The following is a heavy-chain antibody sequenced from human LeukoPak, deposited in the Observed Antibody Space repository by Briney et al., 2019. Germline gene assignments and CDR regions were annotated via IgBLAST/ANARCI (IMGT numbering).Heavy chain of an antibody. D-gene: IGHD6-19*01. J-gene: IGHJ4*02. CDR3: ARGRGGQWLANFEY. CDR2: IYHSGST. Sequence: SETLSLTCAVSGYSISSGYYWGWTRQPPGKGLEWIGSIYHSGSTYYNPSLKSRVTISVDTSKNQFSLKLSSVTAADTAVYYCARGRGGQWLANFEYWGQGTLVTVSS. V-gene: IGHV4-38-2*01. CDR1: GYSISSGYY.